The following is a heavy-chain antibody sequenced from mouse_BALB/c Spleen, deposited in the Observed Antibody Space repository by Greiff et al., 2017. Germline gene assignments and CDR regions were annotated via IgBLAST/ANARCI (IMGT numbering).Heavy chain of an antibody. D-gene: IGHD2-1*01. CDR2: IDPSDSET. Sequence: QVQQQQPGAELVKPGAPVKLSCKASGYTFTSYWMNWVKQRPGRGLEWIGRIDPSDSETHYNQKFKDKATLTVDKSSSTAYIQLSSLTSEDSAVYYCAREDGNYYAMDYWGQGTSVTVSS. CDR1: GYTFTSYW. J-gene: IGHJ4*01. CDR3: AREDGNYYAMDY. V-gene: IGHV1-69*02.